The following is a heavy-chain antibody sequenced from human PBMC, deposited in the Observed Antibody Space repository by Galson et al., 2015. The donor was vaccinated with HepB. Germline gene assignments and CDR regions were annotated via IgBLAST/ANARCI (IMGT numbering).Heavy chain of an antibody. V-gene: IGHV3-30*18. CDR3: AKGGAGYYEILTAIDH. Sequence: SLRLSCAASGFTFSSYGMHWVRQAPGKGLEWVAVISYDGSNKYYADSVKGRFTISRDNSKNTLYLQMNSLRAEDTAVYYCAKGGAGYYEILTAIDHWGQGTLVTVSS. D-gene: IGHD3-9*01. J-gene: IGHJ1*01. CDR1: GFTFSSYG. CDR2: ISYDGSNK.